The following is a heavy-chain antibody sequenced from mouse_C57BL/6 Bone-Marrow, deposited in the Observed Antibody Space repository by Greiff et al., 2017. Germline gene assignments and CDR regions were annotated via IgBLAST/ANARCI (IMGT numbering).Heavy chain of an antibody. Sequence: VQLQQPGAELVKPGASVKLSCKASGYTFTSYWMQWVKQRPGQGLEWIGEIDPSDSYTNYNQKFKGKATLTVDTSSSPAYMQLSSLTSEDSAVYYCALYGNYVFYAMDYWGQGTSVTVSS. J-gene: IGHJ4*01. CDR3: ALYGNYVFYAMDY. CDR1: GYTFTSYW. V-gene: IGHV1-50*01. CDR2: IDPSDSYT. D-gene: IGHD2-1*01.